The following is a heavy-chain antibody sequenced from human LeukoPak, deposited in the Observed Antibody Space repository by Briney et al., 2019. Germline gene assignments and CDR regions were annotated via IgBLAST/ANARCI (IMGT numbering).Heavy chain of an antibody. CDR1: GFTFDDYA. Sequence: GGSLRLSCAASGFTFDDYAMHWVRQAPGKGLEWVSGISWNSGSIGYADSVKGRFTISRDNAKNSLYLQMNRLRAEDTALYYCAKDMGYCSSTSCIDYYYYYGMDVWGQGTTVTVSS. J-gene: IGHJ6*02. V-gene: IGHV3-9*01. CDR3: AKDMGYCSSTSCIDYYYYYGMDV. D-gene: IGHD2-2*01. CDR2: ISWNSGSI.